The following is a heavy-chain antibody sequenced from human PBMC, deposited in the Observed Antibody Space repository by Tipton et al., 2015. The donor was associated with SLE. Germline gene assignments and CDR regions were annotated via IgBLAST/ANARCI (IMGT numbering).Heavy chain of an antibody. CDR3: ATQTWIIAVAGTRAAAFDY. D-gene: IGHD6-19*01. J-gene: IGHJ4*02. CDR2: IYYSGST. CDR1: GGSISSSSYY. Sequence: GLVKPSETLSLTCTVSGGSISSSSYYWGWIRQPPGKGLEWIGNIYYSGSTDYNPSLKSRVTISVDTSKNQFSLKLSSVTAADTAVYYCATQTWIIAVAGTRAAAFDYWGQGTLVPVSS. V-gene: IGHV4-39*07.